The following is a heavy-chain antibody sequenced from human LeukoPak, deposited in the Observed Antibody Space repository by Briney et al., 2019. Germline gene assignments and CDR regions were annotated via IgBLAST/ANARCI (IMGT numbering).Heavy chain of an antibody. J-gene: IGHJ5*02. Sequence: ASVTVSCKASGYTFTGYYMHWVRRAPGQGLEWMGWINPNSGGTNYAQKFQGRVTMTRDTSISTAYMELSRLRSDDTAVYYCARDQAPRMITFGGPRRWFDPWGQGTLVTVSS. D-gene: IGHD3-16*01. CDR1: GYTFTGYY. CDR3: ARDQAPRMITFGGPRRWFDP. V-gene: IGHV1-2*02. CDR2: INPNSGGT.